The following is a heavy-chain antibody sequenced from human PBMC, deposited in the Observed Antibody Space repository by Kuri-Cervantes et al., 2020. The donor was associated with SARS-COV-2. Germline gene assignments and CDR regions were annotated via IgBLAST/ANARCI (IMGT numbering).Heavy chain of an antibody. D-gene: IGHD2-2*01. Sequence: GSLRLSCTVSGYSISSGCYWGWIRQPPGKGLEWIGSIYHSGSTYYNPSLKSRVTISVDTSKNQFSLKLSSVTAADTAVYYCARVGVYCSSTSCYPNWFDPWGQGTLVTVSS. CDR1: GYSISSGCY. V-gene: IGHV4-38-2*02. J-gene: IGHJ5*02. CDR3: ARVGVYCSSTSCYPNWFDP. CDR2: IYHSGST.